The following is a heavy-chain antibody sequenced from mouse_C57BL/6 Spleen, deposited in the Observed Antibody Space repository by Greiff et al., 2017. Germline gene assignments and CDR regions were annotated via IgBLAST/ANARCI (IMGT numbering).Heavy chain of an antibody. CDR1: GYSFTGYY. Sequence: EVQVVESGPELVKPGASVKISCKASGYSFTGYYMNWVKQSPEKSLEWIGEINPSTGGTTYNQKFKAKATLTVDKSSSTAYMQLKSLTSEDSAVYYCARKGYYFDYWGQGTTLTVSS. CDR3: ARKGYYFDY. J-gene: IGHJ2*01. V-gene: IGHV1-42*01. CDR2: INPSTGGT.